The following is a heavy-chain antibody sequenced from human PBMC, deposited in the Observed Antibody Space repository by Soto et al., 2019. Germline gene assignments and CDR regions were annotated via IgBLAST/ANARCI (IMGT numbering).Heavy chain of an antibody. CDR3: ARFTVPPRSPLDY. V-gene: IGHV3-33*01. D-gene: IGHD4-17*01. CDR1: GFTFSSYG. CDR2: IWYDGSNK. J-gene: IGHJ4*02. Sequence: QVQLVESGGGVVQPGRSLRLSCAASGFTFSSYGMHWVRQAPGKGLEWVAVIWYDGSNKYYADSVKGRFTISRDNSKNTLYLQMNSLRAEDTAVYYCARFTVPPRSPLDYWGQGTLVTVSS.